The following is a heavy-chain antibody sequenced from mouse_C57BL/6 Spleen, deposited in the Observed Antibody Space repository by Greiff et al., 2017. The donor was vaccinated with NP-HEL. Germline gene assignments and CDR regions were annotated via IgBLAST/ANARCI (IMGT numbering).Heavy chain of an antibody. V-gene: IGHV1-42*01. CDR3: ARSRSNYFYFDY. D-gene: IGHD2-5*01. CDR1: GYSFTGYY. CDR2: INPSTGGT. J-gene: IGHJ2*01. Sequence: VQLQQSGPELVKPGASVKISCKASGYSFTGYYMNWVKQSPEKSLEWIGEINPSTGGTTYNQKFKAKATLTVDKSSSTAYMQLKILTSEDSAVYYCARSRSNYFYFDYWGQGTTLTVSS.